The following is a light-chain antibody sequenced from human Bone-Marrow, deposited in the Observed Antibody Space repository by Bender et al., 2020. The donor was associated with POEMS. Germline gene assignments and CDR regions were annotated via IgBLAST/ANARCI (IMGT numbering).Light chain of an antibody. Sequence: QSVLTQSSSASATPGQRVTISCSGRTSNIGSNFVYWYQQLAGTAPKLLIYRDNQRPSGVPDRFSASKSGTSASLAIGGLRSEDEADYLCASWDDSLIGVVFGGGTKVTVL. CDR3: ASWDDSLIGVV. J-gene: IGLJ2*01. CDR1: TSNIGSNF. CDR2: RDN. V-gene: IGLV1-47*01.